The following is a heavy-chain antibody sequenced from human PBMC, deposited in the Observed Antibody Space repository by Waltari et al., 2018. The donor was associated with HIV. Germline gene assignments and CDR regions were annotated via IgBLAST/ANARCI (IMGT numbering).Heavy chain of an antibody. D-gene: IGHD3-3*01. CDR2: IRHDDSNR. CDR1: GCTFSAYG. J-gene: IGHJ4*02. V-gene: IGHV3-30*02. CDR3: GKDSNYFYDSTGYYCDF. Sequence: QVRLVESGGGVVPPGGSLSVSCAASGCTFSAYGFHWVRQAPGKGLEWVAFIRHDDSNRYYRDSVKGRFTISRDNSKNTVDLQMNNLKAEDTAVYYCGKDSNYFYDSTGYYCDFWGQGTLVTVSS.